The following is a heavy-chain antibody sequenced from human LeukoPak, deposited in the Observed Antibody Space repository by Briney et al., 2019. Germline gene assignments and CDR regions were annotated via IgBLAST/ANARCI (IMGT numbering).Heavy chain of an antibody. D-gene: IGHD3-22*01. CDR3: ARAAYDSGSYIVNHDY. CDR2: IYRDDTT. V-gene: IGHV3-53*01. J-gene: IGHJ4*02. CDR1: GFTVSTNY. Sequence: GGSLRLSCAASGFTVSTNYMSWVRQAPGKGLEWVSVIYRDDTTYYADSVKGRFTISRDNSKNTLYLQMSSLRAEDTAVYYCARAAYDSGSYIVNHDYWGQGTLVTVSS.